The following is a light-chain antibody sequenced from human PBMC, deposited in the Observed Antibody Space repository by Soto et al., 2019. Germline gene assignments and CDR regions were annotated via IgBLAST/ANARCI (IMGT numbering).Light chain of an antibody. CDR2: GAS. CDR1: QSVSNNY. CDR3: QQYGSSGT. Sequence: IVLTQSPGTRCVSAGERATLSCRASQSVSNNYLAWYQQKPGHAPRPLIYGASNRATGIPDRFSGIGSGTDFTLTISRLDPEDFAVDDCQQYGSSGTFGQGTKVDIK. V-gene: IGKV3-20*01. J-gene: IGKJ1*01.